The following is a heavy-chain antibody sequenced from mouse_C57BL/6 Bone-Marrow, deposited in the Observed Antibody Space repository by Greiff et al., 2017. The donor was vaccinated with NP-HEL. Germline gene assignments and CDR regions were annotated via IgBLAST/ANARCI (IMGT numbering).Heavy chain of an antibody. J-gene: IGHJ4*01. CDR3: ARGDDGYSTGAMDY. CDR1: GYSITSGYY. D-gene: IGHD2-3*01. CDR2: ISYDGSN. Sequence: EVQLQQSGPGLVKPSQSLSLTCSVTGYSITSGYYWNWIRQFPGNKLEWMGYISYDGSNNYNPSLKNRISITRDTSKNQFFLKLNSVTTEDTATYYCARGDDGYSTGAMDYWGQGTSVTVSS. V-gene: IGHV3-6*01.